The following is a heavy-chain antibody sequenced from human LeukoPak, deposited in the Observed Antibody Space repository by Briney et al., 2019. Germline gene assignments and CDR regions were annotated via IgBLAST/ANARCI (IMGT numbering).Heavy chain of an antibody. D-gene: IGHD3-16*02. V-gene: IGHV3-23*01. CDR1: GFTFSSYA. J-gene: IGHJ4*02. CDR3: AKTVSGSHSYQGGDY. CDR2: ISGSGGNT. Sequence: PGGSLRLSCAASGFTFSSYAMSWVCQAPGKGLEWVSAISGSGGNTYYADSVKGRFTMSRDNSKNTLYLQMNSLRAEDTAVYFCAKTVSGSHSYQGGDYWGQGTLVTVST.